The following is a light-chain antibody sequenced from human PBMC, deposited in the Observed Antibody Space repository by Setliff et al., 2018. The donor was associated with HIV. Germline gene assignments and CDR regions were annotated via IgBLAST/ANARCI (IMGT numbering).Light chain of an antibody. CDR2: QAT. V-gene: IGLV2-23*01. CDR3: CSNTGSNTYV. CDR1: SSDIGRYNL. Sequence: QSALTQPASVSGSPGQSITISCTGTSSDIGRYNLISWYQQYPGKAPKHMIYQATKRPSGVSNRFSGSKSGNTASLTISGLQAEDEADYYCCSNTGSNTYVFGSGTKVTVL. J-gene: IGLJ1*01.